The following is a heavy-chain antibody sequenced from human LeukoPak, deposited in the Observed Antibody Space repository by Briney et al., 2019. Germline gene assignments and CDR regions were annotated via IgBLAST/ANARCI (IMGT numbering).Heavy chain of an antibody. D-gene: IGHD1-1*01. CDR1: GYSFTNCW. CDR3: ARAWNFDY. Sequence: KDGESLKISCKGSGYSFTNCWIAWVRQMPGRGLEWMVIINPSDSDTRYSPSFQGQVTISADKSISTAYLQWSSLKASDSAMYYCARAWNFDYWGQGTLVTVSS. V-gene: IGHV5-51*01. J-gene: IGHJ4*02. CDR2: INPSDSDT.